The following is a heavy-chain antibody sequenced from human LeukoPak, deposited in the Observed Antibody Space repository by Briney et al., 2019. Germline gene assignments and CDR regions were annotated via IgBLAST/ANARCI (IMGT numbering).Heavy chain of an antibody. Sequence: GGSLRLSCAASGFTFSSYAMSWVRQAPGKGLEWVSSISSSSSYIYYADSVKGRFTISRDNAENSLYLQMSSLRAEDTAVYYCARDRTYYYENSGYGYWGQGALVTVSS. CDR1: GFTFSSYA. D-gene: IGHD3-22*01. V-gene: IGHV3-21*01. J-gene: IGHJ4*02. CDR3: ARDRTYYYENSGYGY. CDR2: ISSSSSYI.